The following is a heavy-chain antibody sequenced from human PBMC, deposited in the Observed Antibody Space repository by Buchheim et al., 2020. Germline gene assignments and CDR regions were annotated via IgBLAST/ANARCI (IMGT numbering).Heavy chain of an antibody. V-gene: IGHV6-1*01. Sequence: QVQLQQSGPGLVKPSQTLSLTCAISGDSVSRNGAAWNWIRQSPSRGLEWLGRTYYRSKWYNDYAVSVKSRIIINQETYTNQFSLQLNSVTPEDTAVYFCARGNFYYYGMDVWGQGTT. J-gene: IGHJ6*02. CDR2: TYYRSKWYN. CDR3: ARGNFYYYGMDV. CDR1: GDSVSRNGAA.